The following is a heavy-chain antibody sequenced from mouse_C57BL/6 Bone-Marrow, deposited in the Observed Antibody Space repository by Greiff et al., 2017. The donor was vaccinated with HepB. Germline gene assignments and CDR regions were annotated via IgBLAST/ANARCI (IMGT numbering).Heavy chain of an antibody. CDR2: IDPEDGET. D-gene: IGHD1-1*01. CDR3: ARPDYYGSSYWYFDV. CDR1: GFNIKDYY. V-gene: IGHV14-2*01. J-gene: IGHJ1*03. Sequence: EVQLQQSGAELVKPGASVKLSCTASGFNIKDYYMHGVKQRTEQGLEWIGRIDPEDGETKSAPKFQGKATITAATPSNTAYLQLSSLTSEDTAVYYCARPDYYGSSYWYFDVWGTGTTVTVAS.